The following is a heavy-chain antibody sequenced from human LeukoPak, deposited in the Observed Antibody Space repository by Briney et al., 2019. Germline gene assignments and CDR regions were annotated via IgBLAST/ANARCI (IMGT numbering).Heavy chain of an antibody. Sequence: PGGSLRLSCAASGFTFSSYSMNWVRRAPGKGLEWVSSISSSSSYVYYADSVKGRFTISRDNAKNSLYLQMNSLRAEDTAVYYCARDRRSHHYFDYWGQGTLVTVSS. J-gene: IGHJ4*02. CDR3: ARDRRSHHYFDY. CDR1: GFTFSSYS. V-gene: IGHV3-21*01. CDR2: ISSSSSYV.